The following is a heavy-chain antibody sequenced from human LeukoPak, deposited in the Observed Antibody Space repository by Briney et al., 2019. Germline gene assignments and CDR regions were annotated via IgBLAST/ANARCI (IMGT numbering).Heavy chain of an antibody. D-gene: IGHD4-17*01. Sequence: GASVKVSCKASGYTFTSYGISSGRQAPGQGLEWMGWISAYNGNTKHAQKLQGRVTMTTDTSTSTAYMQLRSLRSDDTAMYYCARRGGKNYGDYLLYYYYMDVWGKGTTVTVSS. V-gene: IGHV1-18*01. CDR2: ISAYNGNT. CDR1: GYTFTSYG. J-gene: IGHJ6*03. CDR3: ARRGGKNYGDYLLYYYYMDV.